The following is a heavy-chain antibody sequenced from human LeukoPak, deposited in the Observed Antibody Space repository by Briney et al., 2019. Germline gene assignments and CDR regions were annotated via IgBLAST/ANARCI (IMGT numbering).Heavy chain of an antibody. CDR2: IYYSGST. V-gene: IGHV4-59*01. CDR3: AREVGGSAFDI. J-gene: IGHJ3*02. Sequence: PSETLSLTCTVSGGSISSYYWSWIRQPPGKGLEWIGYIYYSGSTNYNPSPKSRVTISVDTSKNQFSLKLSSVTAADTAVYYCAREVGGSAFDIWGQGTMVTVSS. CDR1: GGSISSYY. D-gene: IGHD3-16*01.